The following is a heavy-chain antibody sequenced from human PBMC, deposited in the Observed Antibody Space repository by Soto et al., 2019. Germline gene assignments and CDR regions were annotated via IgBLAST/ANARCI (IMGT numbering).Heavy chain of an antibody. V-gene: IGHV4-59*08. CDR1: GGSISSYY. J-gene: IGHJ5*02. Sequence: QVQLQESGPGLVKPSETLSLTCTVSGGSISSYYCSWIRQPPGKGLEWIGYIYYSGSTNYNPSLKRRIPLPVDTSRHQFPLKLSSVTAAATAVYPCATGSTWGWFGPWGQGTLVTVSS. D-gene: IGHD3-16*01. CDR3: ATGSTWGWFGP. CDR2: IYYSGST.